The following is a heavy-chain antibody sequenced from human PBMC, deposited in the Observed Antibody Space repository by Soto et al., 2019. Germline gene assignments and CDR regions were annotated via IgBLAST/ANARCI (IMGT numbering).Heavy chain of an antibody. CDR2: ISSSGSTI. CDR1: GFTFSHYY. V-gene: IGHV3-11*01. J-gene: IGHJ4*02. CDR3: ARDLLGNYYDSSGPQRGDY. D-gene: IGHD3-22*01. Sequence: PGGSLRLSCAASGFTFSHYYMSWIRQAPGKGLEWVSYISSSGSTIYYADSVKGRFTISRDNAKNSLYLQMNSLRAEDTAVYYCARDLLGNYYDSSGPQRGDYWGQGTLVTVSS.